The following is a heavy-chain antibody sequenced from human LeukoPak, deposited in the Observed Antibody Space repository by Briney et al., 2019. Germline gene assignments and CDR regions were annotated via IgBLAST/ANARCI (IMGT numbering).Heavy chain of an antibody. J-gene: IGHJ5*02. CDR2: ISGNSNSI. Sequence: GGSLRLSCAVSGFTFSHYPMNWVRQAPGKGLEWVSSISGNSNSIYYADSVKGRFTVSRDNAKNSLFLRMNSLRVEDTAVYYCARGVPQQCWFDPWGQGTLVTVSS. D-gene: IGHD6-13*01. V-gene: IGHV3-21*01. CDR3: ARGVPQQCWFDP. CDR1: GFTFSHYP.